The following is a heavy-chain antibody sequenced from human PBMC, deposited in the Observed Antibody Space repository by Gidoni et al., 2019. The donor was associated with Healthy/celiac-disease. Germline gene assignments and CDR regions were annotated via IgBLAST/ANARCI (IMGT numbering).Heavy chain of an antibody. J-gene: IGHJ1*01. CDR1: GFTFDDYA. V-gene: IGHV3-9*01. D-gene: IGHD2-2*01. Sequence: EVQLVESGGGLVQPGRSLRLSCAASGFTFDDYAMHWVRHAPWKGMEWGSGISWNSGSIGYAEPVKGRFTISRDNAMNSLYLQMNSLRAEDTALYYCAKGYCSSTSCYEAEYFQHWGQGTLVTVSS. CDR3: AKGYCSSTSCYEAEYFQH. CDR2: ISWNSGSI.